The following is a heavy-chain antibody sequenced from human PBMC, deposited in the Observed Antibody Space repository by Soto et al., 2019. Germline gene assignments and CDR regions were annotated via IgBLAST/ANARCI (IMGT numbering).Heavy chain of an antibody. CDR1: GFTFSSYA. Sequence: QVQLVESGGGVVQPGRSLRLSCAASGFTFSSYAMHWVRQAPGKGLEWVAVISYDGSNKYYADSVKGRFTISRDNSKNTLYLQMNSLRAEDTAVYYCSRAHYYFDYWGQGTLVTVSS. J-gene: IGHJ4*02. CDR3: SRAHYYFDY. V-gene: IGHV3-30-3*01. CDR2: ISYDGSNK.